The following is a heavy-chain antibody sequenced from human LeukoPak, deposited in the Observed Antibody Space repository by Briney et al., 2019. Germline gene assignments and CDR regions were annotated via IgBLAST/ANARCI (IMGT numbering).Heavy chain of an antibody. Sequence: GGSLRLSCAASGFTFSSKYMTWVRQAPGKGLEWVSVIYSDGSTYYADSVRGRFTISRDNTKNTLYLQMNSLRAEDTAVYYCARVQGSALFRWYWGQGTLVTVSS. CDR3: ARVQGSALFRWY. D-gene: IGHD2-21*01. CDR1: GFTFSSKY. CDR2: IYSDGST. J-gene: IGHJ4*02. V-gene: IGHV3-66*01.